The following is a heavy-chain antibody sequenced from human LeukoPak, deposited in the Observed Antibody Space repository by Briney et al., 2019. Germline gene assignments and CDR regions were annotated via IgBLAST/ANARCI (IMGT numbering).Heavy chain of an antibody. CDR1: GFTFSSYA. CDR3: ASRAHFWSGPGG. Sequence: GGSLRLSCAASGFTFSSYAMNWVRQAPGKELEWVSAISGSGGGTYYSDSVKGRFTISRDNSKNTLYLQMNSLRAEDTAVYYCASRAHFWSGPGGWGQGTLVTVSS. J-gene: IGHJ4*02. CDR2: ISGSGGGT. D-gene: IGHD3-3*02. V-gene: IGHV3-23*01.